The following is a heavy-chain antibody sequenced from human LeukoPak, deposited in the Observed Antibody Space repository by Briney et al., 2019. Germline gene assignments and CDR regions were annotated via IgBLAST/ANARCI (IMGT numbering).Heavy chain of an antibody. J-gene: IGHJ4*02. D-gene: IGHD3-22*01. CDR1: GFTFSSYE. Sequence: GGSLRLSCAASGFTFSSYEMNWVRQAPRKGLEWVSYIISSGSTIYYADSVKGRFTISRDNAKNSLYLQMNSLRAEDTAVYYCAREDGDGYDSSGSFDYWGQGTLVTVSS. V-gene: IGHV3-48*03. CDR3: AREDGDGYDSSGSFDY. CDR2: IISSGSTI.